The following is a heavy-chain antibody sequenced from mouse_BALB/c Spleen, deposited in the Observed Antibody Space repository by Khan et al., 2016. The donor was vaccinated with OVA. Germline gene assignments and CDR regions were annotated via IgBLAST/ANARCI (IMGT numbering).Heavy chain of an antibody. V-gene: IGHV3-2*02. J-gene: IGHJ2*01. D-gene: IGHD1-2*01. CDR3: ARTARIKY. CDR2: ISYSGST. CDR1: GYSITSGYG. Sequence: EVQLQESGPGLVKPSQSLSLTCTVTGYSITSGYGWNWIRQFPGNKLEWMGYISYSGSTNYNPSLKSRISITRDTSKNQLFLQLNSVTTEDTATXYCARTARIKYWGQGTTLTGSS.